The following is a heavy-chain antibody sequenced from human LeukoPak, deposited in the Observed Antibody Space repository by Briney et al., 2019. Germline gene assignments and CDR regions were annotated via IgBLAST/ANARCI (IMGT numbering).Heavy chain of an antibody. J-gene: IGHJ5*02. CDR2: INHSGST. V-gene: IGHV4-34*01. CDR3: ARGLVLRFLEWLLNYNWFDP. CDR1: GGSFSGYY. D-gene: IGHD3-3*01. Sequence: PWETLSLTCAVYGGSFSGYYWSWIRQPPGKGLEWIGEINHSGSTNYNPSLKSRVTISVDTSKNQFSLKLSSVTTADTAVYYCARGLVLRFLEWLLNYNWFDPWGQGTLVTVSS.